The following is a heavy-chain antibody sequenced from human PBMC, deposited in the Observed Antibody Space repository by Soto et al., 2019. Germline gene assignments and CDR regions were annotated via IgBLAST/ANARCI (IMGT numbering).Heavy chain of an antibody. CDR2: INAGNGNT. CDR3: ARGEVVRGVIWEFDY. CDR1: GYTFTSYA. J-gene: IGHJ4*02. Sequence: QVQLVQSGAEVKKPGASVKVSCKASGYTFTSYAMHWVRQAPGQRLEWMGWINAGNGNTKYSQKFQGRVTITRDTSASTAYMELSSLRSEDTAVYYCARGEVVRGVIWEFDYWGQGTLVTVSS. D-gene: IGHD3-10*01. V-gene: IGHV1-3*01.